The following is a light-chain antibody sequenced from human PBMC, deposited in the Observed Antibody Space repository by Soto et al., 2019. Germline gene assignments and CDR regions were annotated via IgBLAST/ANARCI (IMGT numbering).Light chain of an antibody. CDR1: QSVLLSSNNKNY. J-gene: IGKJ2*01. V-gene: IGKV4-1*01. Sequence: DIVMTQSPDSLAVSLGERATINCKSSQSVLLSSNNKNYLAWYQQKPGQPPKLLIYWASARESGVPDRFSGSGSGTDFTLTISSLQAEDVAVYSCQQYSDPYTFGQGTKVEI. CDR3: QQYSDPYT. CDR2: WAS.